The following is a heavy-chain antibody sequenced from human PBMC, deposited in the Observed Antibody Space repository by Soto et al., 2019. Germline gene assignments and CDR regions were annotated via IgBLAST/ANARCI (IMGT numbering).Heavy chain of an antibody. Sequence: ESLKISCKGSGYSFTSYWIIWFRQIPGKGLEWMGRIDPSDSYTNYSPSFQGHVTISADKSISTAYLQWSSLKASDTAMYYCARHIIAAADPNWFDPWGQGTLVTVSS. D-gene: IGHD6-13*01. CDR1: GYSFTSYW. CDR2: IDPSDSYT. J-gene: IGHJ5*02. CDR3: ARHIIAAADPNWFDP. V-gene: IGHV5-10-1*01.